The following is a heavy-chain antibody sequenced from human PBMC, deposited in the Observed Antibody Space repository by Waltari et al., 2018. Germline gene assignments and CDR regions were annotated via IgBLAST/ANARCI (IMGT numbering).Heavy chain of an antibody. D-gene: IGHD3-22*01. J-gene: IGHJ3*02. CDR3: AKDTGYDSSGYAFDI. V-gene: IGHV3-9*01. CDR2: ISWNSGSI. CDR1: GFTFDDYA. Sequence: EVQLVESGGGLVQPGRSLRLSCAASGFTFDDYAMHWVRQAPGKGLEWVSGISWNSGSIGDADSVKGRFTISRDNAKNSLYLQMNSLRAEDTALYYCAKDTGYDSSGYAFDIWGQGTMVTVSS.